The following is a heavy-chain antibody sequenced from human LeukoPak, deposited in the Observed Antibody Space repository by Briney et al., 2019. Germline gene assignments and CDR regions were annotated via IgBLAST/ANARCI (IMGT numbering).Heavy chain of an antibody. CDR1: GGTFSSYA. CDR2: IIPILGIA. Sequence: SVKVSCKASGGTFSSYAISWARQAPGQGLEWMGRIIPILGIANYAQKFQGRVTITADKSTSTAYMELSSLRSEDTAVYYCARDLRGSSSWYGWFDPWGQGTLVTVSS. CDR3: ARDLRGSSSWYGWFDP. V-gene: IGHV1-69*04. J-gene: IGHJ5*02. D-gene: IGHD6-13*01.